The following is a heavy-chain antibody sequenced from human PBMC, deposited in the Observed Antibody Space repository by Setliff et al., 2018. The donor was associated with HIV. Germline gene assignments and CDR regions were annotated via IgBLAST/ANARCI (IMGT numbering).Heavy chain of an antibody. CDR1: GYTFTSYG. J-gene: IGHJ3*02. Sequence: GASVKVSCKASGYTFTSYGISWVRQAPGQGLEWMGWISAYNGDTKYVQKLQGRATMTTDTSTSTAYMELRSLRSDDTAVYYCARAASSEFLYYDSWSGYTHDAFDIWGQGTMVTVSS. V-gene: IGHV1-18*01. D-gene: IGHD3-3*01. CDR3: ARAASSEFLYYDSWSGYTHDAFDI. CDR2: ISAYNGDT.